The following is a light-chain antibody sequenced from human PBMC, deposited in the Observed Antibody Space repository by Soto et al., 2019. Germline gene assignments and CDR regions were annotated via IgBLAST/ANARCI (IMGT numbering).Light chain of an antibody. CDR2: EVT. V-gene: IGLV2-8*01. Sequence: QSALTQPPSASGSPGQSVAISCTGTSSDIGGYNFVSWYQQHPGKAPKLMIYEVTKRPSGVPDRFSGSKSGNTATLIVSGLQAEDAAAYYCSSHGGNNHPYVFGTGTKLTVL. J-gene: IGLJ1*01. CDR1: SSDIGGYNF. CDR3: SSHGGNNHPYV.